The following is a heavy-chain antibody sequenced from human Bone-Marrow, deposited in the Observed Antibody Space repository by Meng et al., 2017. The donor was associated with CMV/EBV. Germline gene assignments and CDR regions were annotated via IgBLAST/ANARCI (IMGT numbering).Heavy chain of an antibody. CDR1: GGSISSYY. J-gene: IGHJ4*02. Sequence: SETLSFTCTVSGGSISSYYWSWIRQPPGKGLEWIGYIFYTGGTNYNPSLKSRVTISVDTSKKQFSLKLSSVTAADTAVYYCARGRRRIVGATDWGQGTLVTVSS. CDR2: IFYTGGT. CDR3: ARGRRRIVGATD. V-gene: IGHV4-59*12. D-gene: IGHD1-26*01.